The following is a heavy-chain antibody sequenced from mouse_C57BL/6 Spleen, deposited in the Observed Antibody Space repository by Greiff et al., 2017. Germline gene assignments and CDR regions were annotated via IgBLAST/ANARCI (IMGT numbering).Heavy chain of an antibody. CDR1: GYTFTSYW. CDR3: ARRGFFAWFAY. Sequence: QVQLQQPGAALVKPGASVKMSCKASGYTFTSYWITWVKQRPGQGLAWIGDIYPGSGSTNYNEKFKSKATLTVDTSSSTAYMQLSSLTSEDSAVYYCARRGFFAWFAYWGQGTLVTVSA. CDR2: IYPGSGST. V-gene: IGHV1-55*01. D-gene: IGHD3-1*01. J-gene: IGHJ3*01.